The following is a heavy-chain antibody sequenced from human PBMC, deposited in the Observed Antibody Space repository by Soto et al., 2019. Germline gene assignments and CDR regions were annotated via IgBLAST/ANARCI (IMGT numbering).Heavy chain of an antibody. D-gene: IGHD1-26*01. CDR2: VSSSSSYV. Sequence: GGSLSLSCTASGVTFSDYYMAWLRQAPGKGLERLAYVSSSSSYVNYADSVKGRFTISRDNSKNTLYLQMNSLRAEDTAVYYCAKDRSGSYSVLDAFDIWGQGAMVTVSS. CDR1: GVTFSDYY. CDR3: AKDRSGSYSVLDAFDI. J-gene: IGHJ3*02. V-gene: IGHV3-11*05.